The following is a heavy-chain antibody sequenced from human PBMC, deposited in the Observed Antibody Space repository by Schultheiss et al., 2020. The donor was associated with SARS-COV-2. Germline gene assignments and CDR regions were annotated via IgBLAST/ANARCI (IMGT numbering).Heavy chain of an antibody. V-gene: IGHV3-33*08. D-gene: IGHD3-10*01. CDR1: GFTFSSYG. Sequence: GGSLRLSCAASGFTFSSYGMHWVRQAPGKGLEWVAVIWYDGSNKYYADSVKGRFTISRDNSKNTLYMQMNSLRAKDTAVYYCARGCYGSGSCPVDHWGQGTLVTVSS. CDR2: IWYDGSNK. J-gene: IGHJ4*02. CDR3: ARGCYGSGSCPVDH.